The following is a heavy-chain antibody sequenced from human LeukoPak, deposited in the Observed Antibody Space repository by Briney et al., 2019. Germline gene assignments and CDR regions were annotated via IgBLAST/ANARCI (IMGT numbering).Heavy chain of an antibody. CDR2: ISTFNGNT. Sequence: ASVKVSCKASGYTFSSYGISWVRQAPGQGLEWMGWISTFNGNTNYAQDLQGRVTMTKDTSTSTAYMELRSLGSDDTAVYYCARDHQLVHGSDCWGQGTLVTVSS. D-gene: IGHD1-1*01. CDR3: ARDHQLVHGSDC. CDR1: GYTFSSYG. J-gene: IGHJ4*02. V-gene: IGHV1-18*01.